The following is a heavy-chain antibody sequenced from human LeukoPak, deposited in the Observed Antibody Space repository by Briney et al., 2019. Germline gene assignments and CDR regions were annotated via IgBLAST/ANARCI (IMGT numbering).Heavy chain of an antibody. CDR2: INAGNGNT. CDR1: GYTFTNYG. D-gene: IGHD2-2*01. J-gene: IGHJ6*02. Sequence: ASVKVSCKASGYTFTNYGVSWVRQAPGQRLEWMGWINAGNGNTKYSQKFQGRVTITRDTSASTAYMELSSLRSEDTAVYYCARVRLYCSSTSCYFYYYYGMDVWGQGTTVTVSS. V-gene: IGHV1-3*01. CDR3: ARVRLYCSSTSCYFYYYYGMDV.